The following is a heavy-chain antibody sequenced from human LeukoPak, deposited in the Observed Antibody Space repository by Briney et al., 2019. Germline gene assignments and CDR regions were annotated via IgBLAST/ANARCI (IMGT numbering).Heavy chain of an antibody. V-gene: IGHV3-74*01. J-gene: IGHJ4*02. CDR1: GFTLSSYW. CDR3: ARGGDDYVWGSPLDY. CDR2: INTEGSST. D-gene: IGHD3-16*01. Sequence: GGSLRLSCAASGFTLSSYWMHWVRQAPGKGLVWVSRINTEGSSTNYADSVKGRFTISRDNAKNTLYLQMNSLRAEDTAVYYCARGGDDYVWGSPLDYWGQGTLVTVSS.